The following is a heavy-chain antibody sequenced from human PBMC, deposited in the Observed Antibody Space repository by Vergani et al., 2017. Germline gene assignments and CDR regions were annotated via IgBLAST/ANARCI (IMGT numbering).Heavy chain of an antibody. CDR1: GGSINPSSSF. CDR2: INYVVRT. D-gene: IGHD3-10*01. CDR3: ARGRGDNWYFDR. V-gene: IGHV4-39*02. Sequence: QLQLQESGPGLVKPSETLSLIFPVSGGSINPSSSFWGWIRQSPGKGLEWIGSINYVVRTYYIPSLQSRATVFVETSKNHFSLNLTSLTAADTAVYDCARGRGDNWYFDRRGRGALVTVSS. J-gene: IGHJ2*01.